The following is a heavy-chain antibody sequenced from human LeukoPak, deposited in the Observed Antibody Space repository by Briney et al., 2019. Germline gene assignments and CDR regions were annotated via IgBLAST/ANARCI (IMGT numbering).Heavy chain of an antibody. D-gene: IGHD4-17*01. CDR2: INHSGST. V-gene: IGHV4-34*01. CDR1: VGSFSGYY. Sequence: SETLSLTCALYVGSFSGYYWSWIRQPPGKGLEWIGEINHSGSTNYNPSLKSRVTISVDTSKNQFSLKLSSVTAADTAVYYCARGTLRTTAFDIWGQGTMVTVSS. CDR3: ARGTLRTTAFDI. J-gene: IGHJ3*02.